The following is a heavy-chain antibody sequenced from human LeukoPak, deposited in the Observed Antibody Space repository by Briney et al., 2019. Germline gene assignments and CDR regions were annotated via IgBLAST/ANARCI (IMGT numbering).Heavy chain of an antibody. CDR1: GYSFTTYW. V-gene: IGHV5-10-1*01. CDR2: IDPSDYYT. Sequence: LGESLKISCKGSGYSFTTYWISWVRPMPGKGLEWMGRIDPSDYYTNYSPASQGHVTISADKSISTGYLQWSSLKASDTAMYYCAIHATYNWSDDYWGQGTLVTVSS. CDR3: AIHATYNWSDDY. D-gene: IGHD1-1*01. J-gene: IGHJ4*02.